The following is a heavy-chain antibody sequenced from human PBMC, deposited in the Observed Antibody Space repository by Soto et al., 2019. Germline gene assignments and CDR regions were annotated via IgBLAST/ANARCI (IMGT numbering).Heavy chain of an antibody. CDR2: ISAYNGNT. J-gene: IGHJ5*02. CDR3: ARGTYYYDTNWFDP. V-gene: IGHV1-18*01. Sequence: ASVKVSCKASGYTLTSYGIIWLRQAHGQGLERMGWISAYNGNTNYAQKHQGRVTMTTDTSTSTAYMELRSLRSDDTVVYFCARGTYYYDTNWFDPWGQGTLVTVSS. D-gene: IGHD3-22*01. CDR1: GYTLTSYG.